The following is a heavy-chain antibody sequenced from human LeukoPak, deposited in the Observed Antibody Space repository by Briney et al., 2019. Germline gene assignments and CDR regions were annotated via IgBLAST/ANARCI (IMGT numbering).Heavy chain of an antibody. J-gene: IGHJ4*02. D-gene: IGHD2-2*02. CDR3: ASGYCSSTSCYNIDY. CDR2: ISYDGSNK. CDR1: GFTFSSYA. V-gene: IGHV3-30-3*01. Sequence: GGSLRLTCAASGFTFSSYAMHWVRQAPGKGLEWVAVISYDGSNKYYADSVKGRFTISRDNSKSTLYLQMNSLRAEDTAVYYCASGYCSSTSCYNIDYWGQGTLVTVSS.